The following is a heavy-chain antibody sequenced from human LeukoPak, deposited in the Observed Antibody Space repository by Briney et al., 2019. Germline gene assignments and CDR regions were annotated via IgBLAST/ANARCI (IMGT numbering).Heavy chain of an antibody. CDR3: ARFLRSSWYLFDY. CDR2: IRSNCSDR. Sequence: PGGSLRLSCAASGFTFSSYSINWVRKAPRKGLELVSSIRSNCSDRYYADSVEGGFTISKDNAKNSLYLQMNSLRAEDTAVYSCARFLRSSWYLFDYWGQGTLITVSS. V-gene: IGHV3-21*01. CDR1: GFTFSSYS. J-gene: IGHJ4*02. D-gene: IGHD6-13*01.